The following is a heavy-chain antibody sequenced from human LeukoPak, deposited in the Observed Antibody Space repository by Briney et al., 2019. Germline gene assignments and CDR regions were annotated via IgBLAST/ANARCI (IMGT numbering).Heavy chain of an antibody. J-gene: IGHJ4*02. Sequence: SETLSLTCSVSGGSMSSYYWRWLRQSPGKGLEWIGYIYHSGRTEYNSSLKSRVTISEDTSKKQFSLKVSSVTAADTAVYYWARAFRGASFDYCGQGTLVTVPS. CDR1: GGSMSSYY. D-gene: IGHD1-26*01. CDR2: IYHSGRT. V-gene: IGHV4-59*01. CDR3: ARAFRGASFDY.